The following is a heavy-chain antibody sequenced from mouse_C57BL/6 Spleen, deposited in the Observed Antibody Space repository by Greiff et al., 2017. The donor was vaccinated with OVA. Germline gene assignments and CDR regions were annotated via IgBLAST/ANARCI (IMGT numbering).Heavy chain of an antibody. V-gene: IGHV1-15*01. CDR3: TSSNLAWFAY. D-gene: IGHD2-5*01. J-gene: IGHJ3*01. CDR2: IDPETGGT. Sequence: VQLQQSGAELVRPGASVTLSCKASGYTFTHYEMHWVKQTPVHGLEWIGAIDPETGGTAYNQKFKGKAILTADKSSSTVYMELRSLTSEDSAVYYCTSSNLAWFAYWGQGTLVTVSA. CDR1: GYTFTHYE.